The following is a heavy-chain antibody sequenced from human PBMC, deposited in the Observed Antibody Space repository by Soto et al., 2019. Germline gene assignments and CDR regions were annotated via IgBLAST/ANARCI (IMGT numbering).Heavy chain of an antibody. V-gene: IGHV4-31*03. CDR2: IYYSGST. J-gene: IGHJ6*02. CDR3: ARATPYYSYGMDV. D-gene: IGHD2-15*01. Sequence: QVQLQESGPGLVKPSQTLSLTCTVSGGSISSGGDYWSWIRQHPGKGLQWSGYIYYSGSTYYNPSLESRVTFSVDTSKNLCSLKLRSVTAADTAVYCCARATPYYSYGMDVWGQGTTVTVSS. CDR1: GGSISSGGDY.